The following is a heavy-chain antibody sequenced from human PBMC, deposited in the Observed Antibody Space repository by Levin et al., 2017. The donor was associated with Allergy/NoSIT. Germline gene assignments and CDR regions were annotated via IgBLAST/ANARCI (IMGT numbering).Heavy chain of an antibody. V-gene: IGHV4-59*01. CDR3: ARDNISGWYTNDY. Sequence: PSETLSLTCTVSGGPISSYYWGWSRQPPGKGLEGIGHIYYSGSTNYNPSLPSRVTISVDTSQNQFPPKLSSVTAADTAVYYCARDNISGWYTNDYWGPGTQVTVSS. J-gene: IGHJ4*02. CDR1: GGPISSYY. D-gene: IGHD6-19*01. CDR2: IYYSGST.